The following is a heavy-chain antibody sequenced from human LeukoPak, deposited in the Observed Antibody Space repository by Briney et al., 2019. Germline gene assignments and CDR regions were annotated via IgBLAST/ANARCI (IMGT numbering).Heavy chain of an antibody. CDR3: ARHHYDFWSGYPNWFDP. J-gene: IGHJ5*02. D-gene: IGHD3-3*01. V-gene: IGHV4-38-2*01. CDR1: GYSISSGYY. Sequence: SETLSLTCAVSGYSISSGYYWGWSRQPPGKGLEWIGSIYHSGSTYYNPSLKSRVTISVDTSKNQFSLKLSSVTAADTAVYYCARHHYDFWSGYPNWFDPWGQGTLVTVSS. CDR2: IYHSGST.